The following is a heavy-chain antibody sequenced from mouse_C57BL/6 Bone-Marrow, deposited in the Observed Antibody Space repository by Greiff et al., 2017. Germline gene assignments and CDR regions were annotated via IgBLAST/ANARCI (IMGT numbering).Heavy chain of an antibody. J-gene: IGHJ1*03. D-gene: IGHD1-1*01. Sequence: VQGVESGPGLVAPSQSLSITCTVSGFSLTSYAISWVRQPPGKGLEWLGVIWTGGGTKYNSALKSRLSISKDNSKSQVFLKMNSLQTDDTARYYCARNGPTTVVEPNWYFDVWGTGTTVTVSS. V-gene: IGHV2-9-1*01. CDR2: IWTGGGT. CDR3: ARNGPTTVVEPNWYFDV. CDR1: GFSLTSYA.